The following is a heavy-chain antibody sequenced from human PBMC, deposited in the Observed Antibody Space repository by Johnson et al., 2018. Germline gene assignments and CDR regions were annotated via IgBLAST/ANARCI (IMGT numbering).Heavy chain of an antibody. V-gene: IGHV3-30*18. J-gene: IGHJ1*01. D-gene: IGHD1-26*01. CDR3: AKVGVMEWEYYGPFQY. CDR1: GFTFSSYG. Sequence: HVQLVESGGGVVQPGRSLRLSCAASGFTFSSYGMHWVRQAPGQGLEWVAVISYDGSNKYYADSVKGRFTISRDNSKNTLYLKMNSLRDEETAVYYCAKVGVMEWEYYGPFQYWGPGTLVTVSS. CDR2: ISYDGSNK.